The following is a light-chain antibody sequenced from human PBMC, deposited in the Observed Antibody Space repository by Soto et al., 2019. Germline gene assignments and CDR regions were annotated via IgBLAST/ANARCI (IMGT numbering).Light chain of an antibody. CDR2: DVT. CDR1: MSDINAYNY. V-gene: IGLV2-11*01. Sequence: QSALTQPRSVSGSPGQSVTISCTGAMSDINAYNYVSWYQQFPGKVPKLVIYDVTKRPSGVPDRFSGSKSGYTASLTISGLQAEDEADYYCCSFTGSLHYAKFGGGTMLTVL. J-gene: IGLJ2*01. CDR3: CSFTGSLHYAK.